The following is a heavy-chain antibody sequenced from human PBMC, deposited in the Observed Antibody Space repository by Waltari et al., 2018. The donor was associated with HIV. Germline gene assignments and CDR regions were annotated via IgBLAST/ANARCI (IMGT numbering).Heavy chain of an antibody. J-gene: IGHJ4*02. CDR2: IYYSGRT. D-gene: IGHD3-10*01. Sequence: QLQLQESGPGLVKPSETLSLTCTVSGGSISSSSYYWGWIRQPPGKGMEWIGSIYYSGRTYYNPSLKTRVTISVETSKNQFSLKLSSVTAADTAVYYCARVSYGSGGLDYWGQGTLVNVSS. V-gene: IGHV4-39*07. CDR3: ARVSYGSGGLDY. CDR1: GGSISSSSYY.